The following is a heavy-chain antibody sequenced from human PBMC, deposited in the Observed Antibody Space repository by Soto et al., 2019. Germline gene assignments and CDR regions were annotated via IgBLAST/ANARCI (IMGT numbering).Heavy chain of an antibody. V-gene: IGHV1-69*13. CDR3: ARGPGYSGYEPRLNY. J-gene: IGHJ4*02. CDR1: GGTVSSYA. D-gene: IGHD5-12*01. CDR2: IIPIFGTA. Sequence: VASVKFSFKASGGTVSSYAISWWRQAPGQGLEWMGGIIPIFGTANYAQKFQGRVTITADESTSTAYMELSSLRSEDTAVYYCARGPGYSGYEPRLNYWGQGTLVTVSS.